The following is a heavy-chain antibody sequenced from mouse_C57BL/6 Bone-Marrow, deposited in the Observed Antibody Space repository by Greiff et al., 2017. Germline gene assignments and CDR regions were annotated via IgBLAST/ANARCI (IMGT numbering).Heavy chain of an antibody. J-gene: IGHJ3*01. V-gene: IGHV1-5*01. D-gene: IGHD2-1*01. Sequence: VPLPQSGTVLVRPGASVKMSCQTSCFTFTRYWMPLVKQRPGPGLEWIGDIYPGNSDTSYNEKFKGKAKLTAVTSASTAYMGLSSLTNEDSAVYYCTRGGNWWVAWFAYWGQGTLVTVSA. CDR2: IYPGNSDT. CDR1: CFTFTRYW. CDR3: TRGGNWWVAWFAY.